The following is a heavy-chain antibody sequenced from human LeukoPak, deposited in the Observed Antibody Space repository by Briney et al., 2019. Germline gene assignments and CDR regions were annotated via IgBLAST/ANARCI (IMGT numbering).Heavy chain of an antibody. CDR2: INHSGST. CDR1: GGSFSGYY. D-gene: IGHD3-22*01. V-gene: IGHV4-34*01. J-gene: IGHJ3*02. CDR3: ARDGHYYDSSGYQRAAFDI. Sequence: SETLSLTCAVYGGSFSGYYWSWLRQPPGKGLEWIGEINHSGSTNYNPSLKSRVTISVDTSKNQFSLKLSSVTAADTAVYYCARDGHYYDSSGYQRAAFDIWGQGTMVTVSS.